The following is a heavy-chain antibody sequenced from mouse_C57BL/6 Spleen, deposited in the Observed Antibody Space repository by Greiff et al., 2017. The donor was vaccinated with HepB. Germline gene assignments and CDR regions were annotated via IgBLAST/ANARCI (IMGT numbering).Heavy chain of an antibody. CDR3: SSQKDYYGSSYVWFAY. J-gene: IGHJ3*01. Sequence: QVQLQQSGAELAKPGASVKLSCKASGYTFTSYWMHWVKQRPGQGLEWIGYINPSSGYTKYNQKFKDKATLTADKSSSTAYMQLSSLTYEDSAVYYCSSQKDYYGSSYVWFAYWGQGTLVTVSA. V-gene: IGHV1-7*01. D-gene: IGHD1-1*01. CDR1: GYTFTSYW. CDR2: INPSSGYT.